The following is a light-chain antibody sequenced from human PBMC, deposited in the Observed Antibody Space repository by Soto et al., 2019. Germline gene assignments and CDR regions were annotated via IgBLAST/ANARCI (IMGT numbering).Light chain of an antibody. J-gene: IGKJ1*01. Sequence: DIQLTQSPSFLSASVGDRVTITCRASQDISTFLAWYQQKPGKAPKVLVFAASTLHSGAPSRFSGSGSGTELTLTVSSLQPEDFATYYCQQLHSYPRTFGQGTKVEI. V-gene: IGKV1-9*01. CDR2: AAS. CDR3: QQLHSYPRT. CDR1: QDISTF.